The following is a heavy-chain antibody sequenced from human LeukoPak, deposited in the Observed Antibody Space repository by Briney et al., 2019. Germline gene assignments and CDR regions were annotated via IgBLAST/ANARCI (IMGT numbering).Heavy chain of an antibody. J-gene: IGHJ4*02. Sequence: PGGSLRLSCAASGFTSSSYAMSWVRHAPGKGLEWVSAISGSGGSTYYADSVKGRFTISRDNSKNTLYLQMNSLRAEDTAVYYCAKDNGVPAVMGDFDYWGQGTLVTVSS. D-gene: IGHD2-2*01. V-gene: IGHV3-23*01. CDR2: ISGSGGST. CDR1: GFTSSSYA. CDR3: AKDNGVPAVMGDFDY.